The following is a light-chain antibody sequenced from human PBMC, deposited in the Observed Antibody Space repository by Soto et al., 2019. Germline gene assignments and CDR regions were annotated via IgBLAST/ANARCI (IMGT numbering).Light chain of an antibody. CDR3: QQFNSSPFT. J-gene: IGKJ4*01. CDR2: TVS. V-gene: IGKV1-9*01. Sequence: DIQLTQSPSFLSASAGDRLTITCRASQAIRSSLAWYEQKPGKAPNLLIYTVSTLQSGVPSRFSGSRSWTEFTLTISSLQPEDFATYYCQQFNSSPFTFGGGTKVEI. CDR1: QAIRSS.